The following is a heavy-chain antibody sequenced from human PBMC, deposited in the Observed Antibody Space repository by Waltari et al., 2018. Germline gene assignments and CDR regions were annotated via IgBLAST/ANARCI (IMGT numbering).Heavy chain of an antibody. J-gene: IGHJ4*02. Sequence: QVQLVQSGAEVKKPGASVKASCKASGGTFSTYAIPGLRQAPGQGLEWMGRIIPIFGTANYAQKFQGRVTITADKSTSTAYMELSSLRSEDTAVYYCARGGAVATLTYWGQGTLVTVSS. D-gene: IGHD6-19*01. CDR3: ARGGAVATLTY. CDR2: IIPIFGTA. V-gene: IGHV1-69*08. CDR1: GGTFSTYA.